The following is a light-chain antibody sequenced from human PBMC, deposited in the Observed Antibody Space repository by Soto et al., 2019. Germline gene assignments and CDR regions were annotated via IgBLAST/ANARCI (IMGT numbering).Light chain of an antibody. Sequence: QSVLTQPPSVSGAPGQRVTISCTGSSSNIGAGYDVNWYQQLPGTAPKLLIYRNNNRPSGVPDRFSGSKSGTLASLAINGLQAEDEAEYYCQSYDSSLSVVVFGGGTKLTVL. CDR2: RNN. J-gene: IGLJ2*01. V-gene: IGLV1-40*01. CDR3: QSYDSSLSVVV. CDR1: SSNIGAGYD.